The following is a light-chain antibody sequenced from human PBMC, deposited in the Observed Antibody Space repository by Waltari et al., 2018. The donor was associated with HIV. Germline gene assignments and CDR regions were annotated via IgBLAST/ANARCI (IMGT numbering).Light chain of an antibody. V-gene: IGLV1-40*01. J-gene: IGLJ2*01. Sequence: QSVLPQPPSVSGAPGQRVTISCTGSSSNIGAGYDVHWYQQVPGTPPKLPIYGNDNRPSGVPDRFSASQAGASPSLAITGLQAEDEADYYCQSYDSSLTGSVFGGGTKLTVL. CDR2: GND. CDR1: SSNIGAGYD. CDR3: QSYDSSLTGSV.